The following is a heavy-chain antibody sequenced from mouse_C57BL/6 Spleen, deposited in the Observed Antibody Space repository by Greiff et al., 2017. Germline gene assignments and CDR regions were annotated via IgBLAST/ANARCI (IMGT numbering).Heavy chain of an antibody. Sequence: VQLQESGAELVRPGASVTLSCKASGYTFTDYEMHWVKQTPVHGLEWIGAIDPETGGTAYNQKFKGKAILTADKSSSTAYMELRILTSEDSAVYYCTRGEFYSNYSWFAYWGQGTLVTVSA. CDR2: IDPETGGT. J-gene: IGHJ3*01. CDR3: TRGEFYSNYSWFAY. V-gene: IGHV1-15*01. D-gene: IGHD2-5*01. CDR1: GYTFTDYE.